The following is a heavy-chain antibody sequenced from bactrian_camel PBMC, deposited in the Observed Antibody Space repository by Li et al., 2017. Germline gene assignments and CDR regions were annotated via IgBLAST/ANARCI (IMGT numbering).Heavy chain of an antibody. CDR1: GLTGRNYC. V-gene: IGHV3S55*01. CDR2: ICESGYT. CDR3: AGDPRLFYRGCTTAIEGTGELFDD. D-gene: IGHD3*01. Sequence: HVQLVESGGGSVQAGGSLTLSCTASGLTGRNYCMGWFRQAPGKEREGVAAICESGYTDYAGSVAGRFTVSKDDAKNALYLQMNNLRPEDSAMYYCAGDPRLFYRGCTTAIEGTGELFDDWGQGTQVTVSS. J-gene: IGHJ6*01.